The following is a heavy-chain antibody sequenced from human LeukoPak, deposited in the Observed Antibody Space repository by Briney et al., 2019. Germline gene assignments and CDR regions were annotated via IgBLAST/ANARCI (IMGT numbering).Heavy chain of an antibody. Sequence: GASVKVSCKASGYTFISYAMNWVRQAPGQGLEWMGWINPNSGGTNYAQKFQGRVTMTRDTSISTAYMELSRLRSDDTAVYYCARGGGSSWTTDYWGQGTLVTVSS. J-gene: IGHJ4*02. D-gene: IGHD6-13*01. V-gene: IGHV1-2*02. CDR2: INPNSGGT. CDR1: GYTFISYA. CDR3: ARGGGSSWTTDY.